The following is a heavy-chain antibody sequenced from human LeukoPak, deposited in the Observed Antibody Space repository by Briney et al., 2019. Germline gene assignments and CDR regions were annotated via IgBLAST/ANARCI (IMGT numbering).Heavy chain of an antibody. V-gene: IGHV4-39*07. D-gene: IGHD1-26*01. Sequence: PSETLSLTCTVSGGSISSTTYYWGWIRQPPGKELEWIGTIYYSGTTYYNPSLKSRVTMSVDTSKNQFSLKLSSVTAADTAVYYCARVLGPTHFDSWGQGTLVTVSS. CDR1: GGSISSTTYY. CDR2: IYYSGTT. J-gene: IGHJ4*02. CDR3: ARVLGPTHFDS.